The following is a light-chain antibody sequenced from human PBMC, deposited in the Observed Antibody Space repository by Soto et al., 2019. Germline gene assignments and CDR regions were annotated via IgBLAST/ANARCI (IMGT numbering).Light chain of an antibody. CDR2: DVS. CDR3: SSYTSSSTLVV. CDR1: SNDVGGYNY. V-gene: IGLV2-14*01. J-gene: IGLJ2*01. Sequence: QSPLTQPASVSGSPGQSITISCTGTSNDVGGYNYVSWYQQHPGKAPKLMIYDVSNRPSGVSNRFSGSKSGNTASLTISGLQAEDEADYYCSSYTSSSTLVVFGGGTQLTVL.